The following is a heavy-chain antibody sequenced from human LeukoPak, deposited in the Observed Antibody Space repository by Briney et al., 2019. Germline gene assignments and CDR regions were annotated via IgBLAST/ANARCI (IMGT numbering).Heavy chain of an antibody. J-gene: IGHJ4*02. CDR3: ARGWDHDSDGRPTAYVY. Sequence: GASVKVSCKASGGIFSRYAISWVRQAPGQGLEWMGGIIPIFGTASYAQKFQGRVTITADESTSTAYMELSSLRSEDTAVYYCARGWDHDSDGRPTAYVYWGQGTLVTVSS. D-gene: IGHD3-22*01. CDR2: IIPIFGTA. CDR1: GGIFSRYA. V-gene: IGHV1-69*13.